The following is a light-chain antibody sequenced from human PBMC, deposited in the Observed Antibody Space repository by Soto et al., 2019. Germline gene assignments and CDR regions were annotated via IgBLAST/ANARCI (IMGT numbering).Light chain of an antibody. J-gene: IGKJ1*01. CDR1: QSVSSN. CDR2: GAS. V-gene: IGKV3-15*01. Sequence: EIVMTQSPATLSVSPGERATLSCRASQSVSSNLAWYQQKPGQAPRRLIYGASTRATGIPARFSGSGSGTEFNLTISSLQSEYFVVYYCQQYNNWPRTFGQGTKVEI. CDR3: QQYNNWPRT.